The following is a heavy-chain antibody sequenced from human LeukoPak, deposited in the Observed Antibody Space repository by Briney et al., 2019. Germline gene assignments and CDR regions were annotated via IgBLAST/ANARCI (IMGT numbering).Heavy chain of an antibody. J-gene: IGHJ4*02. D-gene: IGHD1/OR15-1a*01. Sequence: SETLSLTCTVSGGPISSSSYYWGWIRQPPGKGLEWIGSIYYSGSTYYNPSLKSRVTISVDTSKNQFSLKLSSVTAADTAVYYCARQTTILDYWGQGTLVTVSS. CDR2: IYYSGST. CDR3: ARQTTILDY. V-gene: IGHV4-39*01. CDR1: GGPISSSSYY.